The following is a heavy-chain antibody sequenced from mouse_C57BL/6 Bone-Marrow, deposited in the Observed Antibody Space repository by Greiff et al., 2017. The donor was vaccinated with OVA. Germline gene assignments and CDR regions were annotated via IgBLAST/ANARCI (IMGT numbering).Heavy chain of an antibody. V-gene: IGHV14-4*01. J-gene: IGHJ4*01. Sequence: VQLQQSGAELVRPGASVKLSCTASGFNIKDDYMHWVKQRPEQGLEWIGWIDPENGDTEYASKFQGKATITADTSSNTAYLQLSSLTSEDTAVYVCATYCGNCDAVDYWGQGTSVTVSS. CDR1: GFNIKDDY. CDR2: IDPENGDT. D-gene: IGHD2-1*01. CDR3: ATYCGNCDAVDY.